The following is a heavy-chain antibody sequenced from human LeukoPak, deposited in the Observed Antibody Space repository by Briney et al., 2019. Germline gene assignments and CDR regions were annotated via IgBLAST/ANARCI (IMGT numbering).Heavy chain of an antibody. D-gene: IGHD3-3*01. Sequence: ASVKVSCKASGYTFTSYGISWVRQAPGQGLERMGWISAYNGNTNYAQKLQGRVTMTTDTSTSTAYMELRSLRSDDTAVYYCARDLSGNYDFWSGYVYYYYMDVWGKGTTVTVSS. CDR1: GYTFTSYG. V-gene: IGHV1-18*01. J-gene: IGHJ6*03. CDR3: ARDLSGNYDFWSGYVYYYYMDV. CDR2: ISAYNGNT.